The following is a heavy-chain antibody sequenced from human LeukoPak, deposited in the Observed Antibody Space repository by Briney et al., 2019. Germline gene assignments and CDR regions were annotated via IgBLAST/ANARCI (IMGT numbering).Heavy chain of an antibody. CDR2: IYHSGT. CDR1: GYSISSGYY. CDR3: ARDRTIFGVPPPY. Sequence: SETLSLTCTVSGYSISSGYYWGWIRQPPGKGLEWIGSIYHSGTYYNPSLKSRVTISIDTSKNQFSLKLSSVTAADTAIYYCARDRTIFGVPPPYWGQGTLVTVSS. V-gene: IGHV4-38-2*02. D-gene: IGHD3-3*01. J-gene: IGHJ4*02.